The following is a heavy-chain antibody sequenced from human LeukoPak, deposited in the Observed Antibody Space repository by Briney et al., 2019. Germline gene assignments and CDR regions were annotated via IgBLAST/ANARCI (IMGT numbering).Heavy chain of an antibody. J-gene: IGHJ4*02. D-gene: IGHD3-10*01. CDR3: ARDRLIYFGEFRY. V-gene: IGHV4-61*02. CDR2: ISTSGVT. Sequence: SQTLSLTCTVSGDSMDSNNYSWNWMRQPAGKGLEWIGRISTSGVTSYNPSLESRVTISLDMSKKQFSLKLTSVTAADTAVYYCARDRLIYFGEFRYLGQGTLATVSS. CDR1: GDSMDSNNYS.